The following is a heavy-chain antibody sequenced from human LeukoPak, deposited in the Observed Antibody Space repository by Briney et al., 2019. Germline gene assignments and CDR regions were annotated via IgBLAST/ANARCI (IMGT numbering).Heavy chain of an antibody. D-gene: IGHD2-21*01. J-gene: IGHJ4*02. CDR2: INPKSGDT. CDR1: GFTFSSYG. CDR3: AVIRAGF. V-gene: IGHV1-2*02. Sequence: GGSLRLSCAASGFTFSSYGMPWVRQAPGQGLEWMGWINPKSGDTEYAQTFQGRITMTTDTSASTAHTDLSSLGSDDTAVYYCAVIRAGFWGQGTLVTVSS.